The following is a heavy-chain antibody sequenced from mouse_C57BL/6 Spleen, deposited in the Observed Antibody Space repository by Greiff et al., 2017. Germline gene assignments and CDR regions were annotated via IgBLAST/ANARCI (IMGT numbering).Heavy chain of an antibody. CDR2: IYPSDSET. D-gene: IGHD2-5*01. Sequence: QVQLKQPGAELVRPGSSVKLSCKASGYTFTSYWMDWVKQRPGQGLEWIGNIYPSDSETHYNQKFKDKATLTVDKSSSTAYMQLSSLTSEDSAVYYCAREGTYYSKSHWYFDVWGTGTTVTVSS. J-gene: IGHJ1*03. V-gene: IGHV1-61*01. CDR1: GYTFTSYW. CDR3: AREGTYYSKSHWYFDV.